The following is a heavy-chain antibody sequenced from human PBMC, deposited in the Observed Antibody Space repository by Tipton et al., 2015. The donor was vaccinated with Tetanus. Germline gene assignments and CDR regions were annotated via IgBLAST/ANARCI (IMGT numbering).Heavy chain of an antibody. D-gene: IGHD3-3*01. J-gene: IGHJ4*02. V-gene: IGHV3-30*02. CDR3: AKDLEWSVDY. CDR1: GFSITDSG. CDR2: IDHEGTPK. Sequence: SLRLSCAASGFSITDSGLHWVRQAPGLRLEWLAFIDHEGTPKLYAGSVKGRFTISRDYSKNTVFLDMSNLRAEDTALYYCAKDLEWSVDYWGQGTRVTVSS.